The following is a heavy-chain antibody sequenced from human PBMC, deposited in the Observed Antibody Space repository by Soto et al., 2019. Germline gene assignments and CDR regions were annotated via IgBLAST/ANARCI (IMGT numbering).Heavy chain of an antibody. Sequence: QVQLQESGPGLVKPSQTLSLTCTVSGGSISSGGYYWSWNRQHPGKGLEWIGYIYDSGSSYYNSALKSRVTISVDTSKKQFSLKLSSVTAADTAVYYCARVYGGDCHNGMDVWGQRTTVTVSS. J-gene: IGHJ6*02. D-gene: IGHD2-21*02. CDR3: ARVYGGDCHNGMDV. V-gene: IGHV4-31*03. CDR2: IYDSGSS. CDR1: GGSISSGGYY.